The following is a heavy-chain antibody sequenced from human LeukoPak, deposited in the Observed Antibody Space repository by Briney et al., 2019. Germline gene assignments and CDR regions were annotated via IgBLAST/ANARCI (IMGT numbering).Heavy chain of an antibody. CDR3: ARGLGSGIDY. D-gene: IGHD3-10*02. CDR2: IIPIFGTA. V-gene: IGHV1-69*13. Sequence: AASVKVSCKASGGTFSSYAISWVRPAPGQGLEWMGGIIPIFGTANYAQKFQGRVTITADESTSTAYMELSSLRSEDTAVYYCARGLGSGIDYWGQGTLVTVSS. J-gene: IGHJ4*02. CDR1: GGTFSSYA.